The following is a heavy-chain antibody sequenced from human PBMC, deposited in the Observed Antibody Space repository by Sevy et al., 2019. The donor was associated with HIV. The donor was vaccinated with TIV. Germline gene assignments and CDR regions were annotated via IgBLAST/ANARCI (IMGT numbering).Heavy chain of an antibody. D-gene: IGHD6-6*01. CDR3: ASEYSRSSPYYFDY. CDR2: IWYDGSNK. V-gene: IGHV3-33*08. J-gene: IGHJ4*02. CDR1: GFTFSRYG. Sequence: GGSLRLSCAASGFTFSRYGMHWVRQAPGKGLEWVAVIWYDGSNKNYAYSVKGRVTISRDNSKNTLYLQINSLRTEDTAVYYCASEYSRSSPYYFDYWGQGTLVTVSS.